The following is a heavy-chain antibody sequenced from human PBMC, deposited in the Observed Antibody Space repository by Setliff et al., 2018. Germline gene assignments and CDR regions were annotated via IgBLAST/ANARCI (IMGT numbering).Heavy chain of an antibody. CDR2: IYSGDRNT. J-gene: IGHJ4*02. V-gene: IGHV3-23*03. CDR3: AKPQVELRWGFES. CDR1: GFTFSTYA. D-gene: IGHD1-7*01. Sequence: LRLSCAASGFTFSTYAMSWVRQAPGKGLEWVSTIYSGDRNTFYTDSVKGRYTIFRDGSKNTLYLQMTSLRAEDTAVYYCAKPQVELRWGFESWGQGTPVTVSS.